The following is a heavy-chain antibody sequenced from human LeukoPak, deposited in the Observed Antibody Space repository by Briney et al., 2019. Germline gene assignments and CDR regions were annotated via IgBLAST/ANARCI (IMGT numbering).Heavy chain of an antibody. Sequence: PGGSLRLSCAASGFTFSSYWMSWVRQAPGKGLEWVANIKQDGSEKYYVDSVKGRFTISRDNAKNSLYLQMSSLRAEDTAVYYCARSARYYYGSGSYYRGPSNWFDPWGQGTLVTVSS. J-gene: IGHJ5*02. CDR1: GFTFSSYW. D-gene: IGHD3-10*01. CDR2: IKQDGSEK. CDR3: ARSARYYYGSGSYYRGPSNWFDP. V-gene: IGHV3-7*01.